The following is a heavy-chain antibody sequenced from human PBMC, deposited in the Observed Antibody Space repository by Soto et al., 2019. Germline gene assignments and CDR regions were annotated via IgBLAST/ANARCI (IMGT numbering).Heavy chain of an antibody. CDR1: GGTFSSYA. V-gene: IGHV1-69*06. J-gene: IGHJ6*02. D-gene: IGHD1-1*01. Sequence: SSVKVSCKASGGTFSSYAISWVRQAPGQGLEWMGGIIPIFGTANYAQKFQGRVTITADKSTSTAYMELSSLRSEDTAVYYCAREQTGADGHYYYYGMDVWGQGTTVTVSS. CDR3: AREQTGADGHYYYYGMDV. CDR2: IIPIFGTA.